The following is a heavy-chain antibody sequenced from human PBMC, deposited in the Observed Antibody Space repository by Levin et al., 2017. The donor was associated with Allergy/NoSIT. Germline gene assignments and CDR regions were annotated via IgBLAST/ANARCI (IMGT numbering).Heavy chain of an antibody. J-gene: IGHJ2*01. CDR2: MNPDSGNT. CDR3: ARVLAVAGTPPVYWYFDR. V-gene: IGHV1-8*01. CDR1: GYTFSSYD. Sequence: ASVKVSCKASGYTFSSYDVNWVRQATGQGLEWMGWMNPDSGNTGYAQKFQGRVTMTRNTSINTAYMDLSSLRSEDTAVYYCARVLAVAGTPPVYWYFDRWGRGTLVTVSS. D-gene: IGHD6-19*01.